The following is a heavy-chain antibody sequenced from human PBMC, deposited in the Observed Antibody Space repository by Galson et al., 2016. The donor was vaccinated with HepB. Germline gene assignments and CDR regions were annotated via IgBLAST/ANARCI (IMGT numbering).Heavy chain of an antibody. CDR3: ARRRIPGPTDAYDS. J-gene: IGHJ4*02. CDR1: GFTFSSYA. D-gene: IGHD1-7*01. V-gene: IGHV3-64*01. Sequence: SLRLSCAASGFTFSSYAMHWVRQAPGKGLEYVSAITSNGDNTYYANSVKGRFTISRDNSKNTLYLQMGSLRAEDMAVYYCARRRIPGPTDAYDSWGQGTLVTVSS. CDR2: ITSNGDNT.